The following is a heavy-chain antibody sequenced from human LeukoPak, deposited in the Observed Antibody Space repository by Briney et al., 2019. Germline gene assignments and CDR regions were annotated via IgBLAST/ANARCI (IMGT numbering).Heavy chain of an antibody. CDR1: GGSISSSSYY. V-gene: IGHV4-39*01. CDR3: ARRPRAGWFDP. J-gene: IGHJ5*02. Sequence: KPSETLSLTCTVSGGSISSSSYYWGWIRQPPGKGLEWIGSIYYSGSTYYNPSLKSRVTISGDTSKNQFSLKLSSVTAADTAVYYCARRPRAGWFDPWGQGTLVTVSS. CDR2: IYYSGST.